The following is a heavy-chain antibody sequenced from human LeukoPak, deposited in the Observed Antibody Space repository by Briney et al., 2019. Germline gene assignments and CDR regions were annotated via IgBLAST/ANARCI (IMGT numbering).Heavy chain of an antibody. D-gene: IGHD5-12*01. V-gene: IGHV1-18*01. Sequence: GASVKVSCKASGYTFTSYGISWVRQAPGQGLAWMGWISAYNGNTNYAQKLQGRVTMTTDTPTSTAYMELRSLRSDDTAVYYCARDKNRGGYDYPPLVWGQGTLVTVSS. CDR1: GYTFTSYG. J-gene: IGHJ4*02. CDR3: ARDKNRGGYDYPPLV. CDR2: ISAYNGNT.